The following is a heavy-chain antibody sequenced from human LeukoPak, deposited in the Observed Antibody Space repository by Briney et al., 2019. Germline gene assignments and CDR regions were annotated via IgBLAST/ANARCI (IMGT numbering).Heavy chain of an antibody. CDR3: ARGFNWFDP. CDR2: INHSGST. V-gene: IGHV4-34*01. Sequence: NTGGSLRLSCAASGFTFSSYWMSWVRQAPGKGLEWIGEINHSGSTNYNPSLKSRVTISVDTSKNQFSLKLSSVTAADTAVYYCARGFNWFDPWGQGTLVTVSS. CDR1: GFTFSSYW. J-gene: IGHJ5*02.